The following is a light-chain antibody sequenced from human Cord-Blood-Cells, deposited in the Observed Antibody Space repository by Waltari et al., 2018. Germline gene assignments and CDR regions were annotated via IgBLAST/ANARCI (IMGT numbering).Light chain of an antibody. CDR2: EVS. Sequence: QSALTQPASVSGSPGQSITISCTGTSSDVGGYNHFSWYQQHPGKAPKLMIYEVSNRPSGVSNRFSGSKSGNTASLTISGLQAEDEADYYCSSYTSSSTLWVFGGGTKLTVL. CDR3: SSYTSSSTLWV. CDR1: SSDVGGYNH. V-gene: IGLV2-14*01. J-gene: IGLJ3*02.